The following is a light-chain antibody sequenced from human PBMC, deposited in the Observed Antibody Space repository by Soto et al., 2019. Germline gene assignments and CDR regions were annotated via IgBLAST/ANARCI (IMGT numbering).Light chain of an antibody. Sequence: DVVMTQSPLSLPVTPGEPASISCRSSQSLLHSNGYNYLDWYLQKPGQSPQLLIFLGSNRASGVPDRFSGRGSGTDFTLKISRVEAGDVWVYYCMQALQTPRSFGQGTKVEIK. CDR1: QSLLHSNGYNY. CDR2: LGS. CDR3: MQALQTPRS. J-gene: IGKJ1*01. V-gene: IGKV2-28*01.